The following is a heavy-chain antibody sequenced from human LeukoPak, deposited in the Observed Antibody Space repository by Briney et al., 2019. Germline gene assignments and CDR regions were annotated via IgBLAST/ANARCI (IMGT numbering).Heavy chain of an antibody. Sequence: SETLSLTCTVSGGSIRSYYWSWIRQPPGKGLEWIGYIYSSGSTNYNPSLKSRVTISVDTSKNQFSLKLSSVTAADTAVYYCARVGNSSGWYVDYWGQGTLVTVSS. D-gene: IGHD6-19*01. CDR2: IYSSGST. J-gene: IGHJ4*02. V-gene: IGHV4-4*08. CDR3: ARVGNSSGWYVDY. CDR1: GGSIRSYY.